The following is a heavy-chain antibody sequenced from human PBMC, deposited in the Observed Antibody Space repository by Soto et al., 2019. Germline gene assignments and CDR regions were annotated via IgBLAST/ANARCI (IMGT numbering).Heavy chain of an antibody. Sequence: PSATXSLTGTVSVFSINTFDCIGFGQPAGKGLEWIGRIFSSGSTSFNPSLESRVAMSVDTSKNQFSLNLSSVTAADMAVYYCAREGSYSAYNLENGIKLWSFEFWGQGALVTVSS. CDR2: IFSSGST. V-gene: IGHV4-4*07. J-gene: IGHJ4*02. D-gene: IGHD5-12*01. CDR1: VFSINTFD. CDR3: AREGSYSAYNLENGIKLWSFEF.